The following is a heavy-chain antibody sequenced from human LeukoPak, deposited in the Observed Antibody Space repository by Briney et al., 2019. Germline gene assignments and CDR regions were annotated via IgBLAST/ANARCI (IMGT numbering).Heavy chain of an antibody. CDR1: GFTFSSYA. J-gene: IGHJ4*02. D-gene: IGHD6-13*01. CDR3: ARKIGFSSSWYYGRHYFDY. V-gene: IGHV3-23*01. CDR2: ISGSGGST. Sequence: PGGSLRLSCAASGFTFSSYAMSWVRQAPGKGLECVSAISGSGGSTYYADSVKGRFTISRDNSKNTLYLQMNSLRAEDTAVYYCARKIGFSSSWYYGRHYFDYWGLGTLVTVSS.